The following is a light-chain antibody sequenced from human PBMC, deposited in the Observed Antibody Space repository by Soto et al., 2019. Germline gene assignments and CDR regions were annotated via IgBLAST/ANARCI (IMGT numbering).Light chain of an antibody. CDR3: SSYTSRSTLYV. CDR1: SSDIGGYNY. Sequence: QAVVTQPASVSGSPGQSITVSCTGTSSDIGGYNYVSWYQQHPGKAPKLMVYEVTNRPSGASDRFSGSKSGNTASLTISGLQADDEGYYYCSSYTSRSTLYVFGTGTKVTVL. J-gene: IGLJ1*01. V-gene: IGLV2-14*01. CDR2: EVT.